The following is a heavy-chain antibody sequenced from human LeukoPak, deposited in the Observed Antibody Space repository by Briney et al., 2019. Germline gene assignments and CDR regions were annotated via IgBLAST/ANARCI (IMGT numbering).Heavy chain of an antibody. D-gene: IGHD3-9*01. Sequence: GGSLRLSCAASGFTFSSYWMSWVRQAPGKGLEWVANIKQDGSEKYYVDYVKGRFTISRDNAKNSLYLRMNSLRAEDTAVYYCARDRRYGLRYFDAAQDVWGQGTTVTVSS. V-gene: IGHV3-7*01. CDR1: GFTFSSYW. J-gene: IGHJ6*02. CDR2: IKQDGSEK. CDR3: ARDRRYGLRYFDAAQDV.